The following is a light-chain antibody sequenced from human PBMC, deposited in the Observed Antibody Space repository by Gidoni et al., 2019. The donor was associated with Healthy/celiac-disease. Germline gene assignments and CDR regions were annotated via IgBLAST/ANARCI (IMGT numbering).Light chain of an antibody. V-gene: IGKV1-39*01. CDR3: QQSYSTFRA. CDR1: QSISSY. J-gene: IGKJ4*01. Sequence: DIQRTQSPSSLSASVGDRVTSTCRASQSISSYLNWYQQKPGKAPKLLIYAASSLQSGVPSRFSGSGSGTDFTLTISSLQPEDFATYYCQQSYSTFRAFGGGTKVEIK. CDR2: AAS.